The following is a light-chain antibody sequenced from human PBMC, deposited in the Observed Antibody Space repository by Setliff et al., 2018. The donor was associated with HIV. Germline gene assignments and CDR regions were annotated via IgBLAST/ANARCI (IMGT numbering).Light chain of an antibody. CDR1: NSDIGSY. J-gene: IGLJ1*01. V-gene: IGLV2-14*03. Sequence: QSALTQPASVSGSPGQSITISCTGSNSDIGSYDVIKRPAGVSDRFSASKSGNTASLTISGLQAEDEADYYCSSFTITTTPSGSVFGTGTKVTVL. CDR2: VI. CDR3: SSFTITTTPSGSV.